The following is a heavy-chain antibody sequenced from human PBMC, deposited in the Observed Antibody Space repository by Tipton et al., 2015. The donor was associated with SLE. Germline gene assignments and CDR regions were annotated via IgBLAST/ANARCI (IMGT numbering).Heavy chain of an antibody. Sequence: SLRLSCAASGFTFSSYAMNWVRQAPGKGLEWVSGISGSGGSTYYADSVKGRFTISRDNSKNTLYLQMNSLRGEDTAVYYCASEGSGRDCDAFDFWGQGTMVTVSS. J-gene: IGHJ3*01. CDR1: GFTFSSYA. CDR3: ASEGSGRDCDAFDF. D-gene: IGHD5-12*01. V-gene: IGHV3-23*01. CDR2: ISGSGGST.